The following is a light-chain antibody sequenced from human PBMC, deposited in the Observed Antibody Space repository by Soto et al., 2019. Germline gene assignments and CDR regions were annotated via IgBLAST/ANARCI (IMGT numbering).Light chain of an antibody. V-gene: IGLV2-14*01. J-gene: IGLJ1*01. CDR2: EVN. CDR1: SSDVGGYDY. Sequence: QSALTQPAPVSGSPGQSVTISCTGASSDVGGYDYVSWYQQHPGKAPKLILYEVNNRPSGVSNHFSGSKSGNTASLIISGLQADDEADYYCSSYSTTSTLVFGSGTKVTVL. CDR3: SSYSTTSTLV.